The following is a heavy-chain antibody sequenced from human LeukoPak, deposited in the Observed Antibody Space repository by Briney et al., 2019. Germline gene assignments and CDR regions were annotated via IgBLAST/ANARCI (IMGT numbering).Heavy chain of an antibody. CDR2: IYPGDSDT. Sequence: GESLKISCKGSGYSFTSYWIAWVRQLPGKGLEWMGIIYPGDSDTRYSPSFQGQVTISADKSISTAYLQWSSLKASDTAMYYCATSPGYGDYFGWFDPWGQGTLVTVSS. V-gene: IGHV5-51*01. CDR3: ATSPGYGDYFGWFDP. J-gene: IGHJ5*02. D-gene: IGHD4-17*01. CDR1: GYSFTSYW.